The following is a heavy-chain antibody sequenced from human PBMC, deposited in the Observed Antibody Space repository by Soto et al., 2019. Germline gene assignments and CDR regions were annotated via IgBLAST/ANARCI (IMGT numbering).Heavy chain of an antibody. Sequence: HVQLVESGGGVVQPGRSLRLSCAASGFIFSNYVMYWVRQAPGKGLEWVAFMSYDGTTKSYADSVKGRFTISRDNSQNTLYLQMNSLRPEDTGVYYCAREVLWSRYFDYWGQGTLVTVSS. CDR3: AREVLWSRYFDY. CDR1: GFIFSNYV. CDR2: MSYDGTTK. D-gene: IGHD1-1*01. J-gene: IGHJ4*02. V-gene: IGHV3-30-3*01.